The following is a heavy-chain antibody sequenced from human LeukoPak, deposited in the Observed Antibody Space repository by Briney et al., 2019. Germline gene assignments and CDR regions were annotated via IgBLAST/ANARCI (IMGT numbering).Heavy chain of an antibody. CDR1: GFTFSSFE. CDR2: ISSSGSTI. CDR3: ARDPYGGYGTYSMDV. V-gene: IGHV3-48*03. Sequence: GGSLRLSCAGSGFTFSSFEMNWVRQAPGKGLEWVSFISSSGSTIYHADSVKGRFTISRDNAKNSLYLQMNSLRAEDTAVYYCARDPYGGYGTYSMDVWGKGTTVTVSS. J-gene: IGHJ6*03. D-gene: IGHD4-17*01.